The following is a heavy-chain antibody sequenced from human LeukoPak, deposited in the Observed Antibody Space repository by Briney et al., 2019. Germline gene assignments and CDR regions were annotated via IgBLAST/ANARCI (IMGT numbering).Heavy chain of an antibody. J-gene: IGHJ5*02. CDR3: AREENGSWGWFDP. CDR1: GGTFSSYA. Sequence: ASVTVSCKASGGTFSSYAISWVRQAPGQGLEWMGWINTNTGNPTYAQGFTGRFVFSLDTSVSTAYLQISSLKAEDTAVYYCAREENGSWGWFDPWGQGTLVTVSS. CDR2: INTNTGNP. D-gene: IGHD6-13*01. V-gene: IGHV7-4-1*02.